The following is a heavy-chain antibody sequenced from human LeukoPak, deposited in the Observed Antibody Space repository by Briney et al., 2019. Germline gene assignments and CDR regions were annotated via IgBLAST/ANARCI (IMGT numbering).Heavy chain of an antibody. D-gene: IGHD3-10*01. J-gene: IGHJ3*02. V-gene: IGHV1-2*02. CDR1: GYTVTGYD. CDR2: INPNSGGT. CDR3: ARERGAFDI. Sequence: ASVKVSCKAAGYTVTGYDMHWGRQAPVQGLEWMGGINPNSGGTNYAQKFQGRVTMTRDTSISTAFMELSRLTSDDTAVYYCARERGAFDIWGKGTMVTVSS.